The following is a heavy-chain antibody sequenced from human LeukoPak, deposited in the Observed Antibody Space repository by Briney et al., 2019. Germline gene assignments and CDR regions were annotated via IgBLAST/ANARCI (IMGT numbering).Heavy chain of an antibody. J-gene: IGHJ4*02. D-gene: IGHD3-9*01. CDR1: GFTFSSYA. Sequence: SGGSLRLSCAASGFTFSSYAMSWVRQAPGKGLEWVSAISGSGGSTYYADSVKGRFTISRDNSKNTLYLQMNSLRAEDTAVYYCAKDGRMIRYSDWLSASHFDYWGQGTLVTVSS. CDR3: AKDGRMIRYSDWLSASHFDY. V-gene: IGHV3-23*01. CDR2: ISGSGGST.